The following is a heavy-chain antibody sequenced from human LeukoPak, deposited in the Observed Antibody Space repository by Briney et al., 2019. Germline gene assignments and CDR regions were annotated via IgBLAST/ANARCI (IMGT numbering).Heavy chain of an antibody. CDR2: MSNSGST. D-gene: IGHD1-26*01. V-gene: IGHV4-59*08. CDR1: GGSISSFY. J-gene: IGHJ4*02. CDR3: ARHPAGATLVDF. Sequence: SETLSLTCSVSGGSISSFYWNWIRQPPGKGLEWIGYMSNSGSTNYNPSLKSRVTISVDTSKNQCSPRLNSVTAADTAVYYCARHPAGATLVDFWGQGTLVTVAS.